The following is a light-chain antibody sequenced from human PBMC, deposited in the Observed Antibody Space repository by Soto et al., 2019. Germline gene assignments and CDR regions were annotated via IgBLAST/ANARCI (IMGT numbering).Light chain of an antibody. CDR2: GAS. CDR3: QHYGSSPFT. Sequence: EIVLTQSPGTLSLSPGERATLSCRASQSVSSSYLAWYQQKPGPAPRLLIYGASSRATGIPDRFSGSGSGTDFTLTISRLEPEDFAVYYCQHYGSSPFTFGPGTKVDIK. J-gene: IGKJ3*01. CDR1: QSVSSSY. V-gene: IGKV3-20*01.